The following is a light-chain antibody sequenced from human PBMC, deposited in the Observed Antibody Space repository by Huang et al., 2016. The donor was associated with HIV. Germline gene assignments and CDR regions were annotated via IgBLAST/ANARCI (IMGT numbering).Light chain of an antibody. J-gene: IGKJ1*01. V-gene: IGKV1-5*03. Sequence: DIQITQSPRTLSASVGDRVTITCRASQSVSTWLSWYQQKPGKPPKLLIYKASTLETGVPSRFSGSGSGTECTLTISSLQPDDFATYYCQQYSSFWTFGQGTKV. CDR3: QQYSSFWT. CDR2: KAS. CDR1: QSVSTW.